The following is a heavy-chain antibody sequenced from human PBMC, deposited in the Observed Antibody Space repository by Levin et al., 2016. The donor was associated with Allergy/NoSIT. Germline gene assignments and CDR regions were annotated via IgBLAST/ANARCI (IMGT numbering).Heavy chain of an antibody. Sequence: SETLSLTCTVSGGSLYTNNYYWGWIRQPPGKGLEWIGTIYYSGSTHYSPSLESRVTISVDTSKNQFSLKLSSVTAADTAVYYCARLRERFLEWLFYYDYWGQGTLVTVSS. V-gene: IGHV4-39*01. CDR1: GGSLYTNNYY. D-gene: IGHD3-3*01. J-gene: IGHJ4*02. CDR2: IYYSGST. CDR3: ARLRERFLEWLFYYDY.